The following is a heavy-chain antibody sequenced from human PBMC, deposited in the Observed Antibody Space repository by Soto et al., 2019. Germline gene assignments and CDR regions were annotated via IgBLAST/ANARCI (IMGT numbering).Heavy chain of an antibody. CDR3: AASIFYYGMDV. CDR2: IYPGDSDT. V-gene: IGHV5-51*01. Sequence: GESLKISCKGSGYTFTNYWIGWVRQMPGKGLEWMGIIYPGDSDTKYNPPFQGQVTISADKSITNTYLQWSSLKASDTAIYYCAASIFYYGMDVWGQGTTVTVSS. J-gene: IGHJ6*02. CDR1: GYTFTNYW.